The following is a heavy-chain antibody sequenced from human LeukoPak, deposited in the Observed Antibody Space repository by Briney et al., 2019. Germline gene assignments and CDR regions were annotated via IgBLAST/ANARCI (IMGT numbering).Heavy chain of an antibody. CDR1: GYTFIDYF. V-gene: IGHV1-2*06. CDR3: ARDLSSTSNWELDY. CDR2: INSNSGGT. D-gene: IGHD7-27*01. Sequence: ASVKVSCKASGYTFIDYFIHWVRQAPGQGLEWMGRINSNSGGTEYAQKFQGRVTMTRDTSISTAYMELSRLTSDGTAVYYCARDLSSTSNWELDYWGQGTLVTVSS. J-gene: IGHJ4*02.